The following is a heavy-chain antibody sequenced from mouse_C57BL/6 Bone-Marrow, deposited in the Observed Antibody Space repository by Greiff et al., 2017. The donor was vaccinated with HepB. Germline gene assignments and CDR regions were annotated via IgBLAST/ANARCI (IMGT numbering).Heavy chain of an antibody. CDR1: GYTFTEYT. Sequence: QVQLKQSGAELVKPGASVKLSCKASGYTFTEYTIHWVKQRSGQGLEWIGWFYPGSGSIKYNEKFKDKATLTADKSSSTVYMELSRLTSGDSAVYLCAEHEESDGGATLRGYAMDYWGQGTSVTVSS. J-gene: IGHJ4*01. D-gene: IGHD1-1*01. V-gene: IGHV1-62-2*01. CDR3: AEHEESDGGATLRGYAMDY. CDR2: FYPGSGSI.